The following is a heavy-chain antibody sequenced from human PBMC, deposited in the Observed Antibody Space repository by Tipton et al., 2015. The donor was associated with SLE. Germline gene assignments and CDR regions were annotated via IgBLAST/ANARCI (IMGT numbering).Heavy chain of an antibody. CDR3: AKGIFGGVTTYYFDS. J-gene: IGHJ4*02. D-gene: IGHD3-3*02. V-gene: IGHV3-13*01. CDR1: GFTFSSYD. CDR2: IGGAGDT. Sequence: GSLRLSCAASGFTFSSYDMHWVRQATGKGLEWVSAIGGAGDTYYPGSVKGRFTISRENAKNSLYLQMNSLRADDTALYYCAKGIFGGVTTYYFDSWGQGTPVTVSA.